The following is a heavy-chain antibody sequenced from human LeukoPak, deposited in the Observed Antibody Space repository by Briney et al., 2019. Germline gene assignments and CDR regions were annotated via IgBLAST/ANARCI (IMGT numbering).Heavy chain of an antibody. J-gene: IGHJ4*02. CDR3: VRTYYSNYVHYFDY. CDR2: ISYDGSNK. Sequence: PGRSLRLSCAASGFTFSSYGMHWVRQAPGKGLEWVAVISYDGSNKYYADSVKGRFTISRDNSKNTLYLQMNSLRAEDTAVYHCVRTYYSNYVHYFDYWGQGTLVTVSS. V-gene: IGHV3-30*03. D-gene: IGHD4-11*01. CDR1: GFTFSSYG.